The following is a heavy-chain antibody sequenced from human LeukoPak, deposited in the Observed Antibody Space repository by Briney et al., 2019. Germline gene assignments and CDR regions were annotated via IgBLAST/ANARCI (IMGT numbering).Heavy chain of an antibody. CDR1: GYSFTSYW. D-gene: IGHD2-2*01. CDR3: ARLTPKYCSSTSCLDAFDI. Sequence: GESLQISCKGSGYSFTSYWIGWVRPLPGKGLERMGIIYPGDSDTRYSPAFQGQVTISADKSISTAYLQWSSLKASDTAMYYCARLTPKYCSSTSCLDAFDIWGQGTMVTVSS. J-gene: IGHJ3*02. CDR2: IYPGDSDT. V-gene: IGHV5-51*01.